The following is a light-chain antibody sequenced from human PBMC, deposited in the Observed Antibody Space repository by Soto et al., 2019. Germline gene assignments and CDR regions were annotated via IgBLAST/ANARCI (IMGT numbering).Light chain of an antibody. V-gene: IGLV2-14*01. J-gene: IGLJ2*01. CDR1: SSDVGGYNY. Sequence: QPVLTQPASVSGSPGQSITISCTGTSSDVGGYNYVSWYQQHPGKAPKLMIYDVSNRPSGVSNRFSGSKSGNTASLTISGLQAEDEADYYCSSYTSSRTVVFGGGTKLTVL. CDR3: SSYTSSRTVV. CDR2: DVS.